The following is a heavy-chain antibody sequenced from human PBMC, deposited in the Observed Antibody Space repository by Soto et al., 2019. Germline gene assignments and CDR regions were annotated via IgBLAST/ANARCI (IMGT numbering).Heavy chain of an antibody. CDR1: GGSISSGGYY. D-gene: IGHD3-10*01. V-gene: IGHV4-39*07. CDR2: IYYSGST. CDR3: ARVFGFGGMDV. J-gene: IGHJ6*02. Sequence: SETLSLTCTVSGGSISSGGYYWSWIRQPPGKGLEWIGSIYYSGSTYYNPSLKSRVTISVDTSKNQFSLKLSSVTAADTAVYYCARVFGFGGMDVWGQGTTVTVSS.